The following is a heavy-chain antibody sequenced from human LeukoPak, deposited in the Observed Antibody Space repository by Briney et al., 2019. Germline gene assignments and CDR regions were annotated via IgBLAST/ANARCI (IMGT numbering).Heavy chain of an antibody. D-gene: IGHD6-19*01. Sequence: GGSLRLSCAASGFTFSSYGMHWVRQAPGKGLEWVAFIRYDGSNKYYADSVKGRFTISRDNSKNTLYLQMNSLRAEDTAVYYCAKGSIAVAGTFGDYWGQGTLVTVSS. CDR2: IRYDGSNK. CDR3: AKGSIAVAGTFGDY. V-gene: IGHV3-30*02. CDR1: GFTFSSYG. J-gene: IGHJ4*02.